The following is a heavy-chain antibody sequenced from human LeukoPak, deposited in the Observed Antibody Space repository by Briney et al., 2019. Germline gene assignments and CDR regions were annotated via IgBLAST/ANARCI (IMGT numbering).Heavy chain of an antibody. Sequence: PGGSLRLSWAASGFTFSDYAMYWVRQGPGKGLEHVSTISSNGGSTYYASSVKGRFTSSRDNSKNTLYLEMGRVRADDMAVYYCASSMLTQPYHYMDVWGEGATVIIS. CDR2: ISSNGGST. J-gene: IGHJ6*03. CDR1: GFTFSDYA. CDR3: ASSMLTQPYHYMDV. D-gene: IGHD4/OR15-4a*01. V-gene: IGHV3-64*01.